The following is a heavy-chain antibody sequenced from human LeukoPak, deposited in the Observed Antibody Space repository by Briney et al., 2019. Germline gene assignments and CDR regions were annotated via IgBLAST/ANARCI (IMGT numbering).Heavy chain of an antibody. CDR1: GFTFSSYA. J-gene: IGHJ6*02. CDR3: ARAYSSSPGYSYYGMDV. CDR2: ISYDGSNK. D-gene: IGHD6-6*01. Sequence: PGRSLRLSCAASGFTFSSYAMHWVRQAPGKGLEWVAVISYDGSNKYYADSVKGRFTISRDNSKNTLYLQMSSLRAEDTAVYYCARAYSSSPGYSYYGMDVWGQGTTVTVSS. V-gene: IGHV3-30-3*01.